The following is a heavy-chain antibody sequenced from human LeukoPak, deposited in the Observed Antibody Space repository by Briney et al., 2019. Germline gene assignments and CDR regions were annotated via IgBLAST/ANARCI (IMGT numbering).Heavy chain of an antibody. Sequence: GGSLRLSCAVSGFTFSDYYMSWIRQAPGKGLEWVSYISSGGSNISHADSVKGRFTISRDNAENSLYLQMNSLRAEDTAVYYCARRAAAGRCFDHWGQGTLVTVSS. D-gene: IGHD6-13*01. J-gene: IGHJ4*02. CDR2: ISSGGSNI. CDR3: ARRAAAGRCFDH. CDR1: GFTFSDYY. V-gene: IGHV3-11*01.